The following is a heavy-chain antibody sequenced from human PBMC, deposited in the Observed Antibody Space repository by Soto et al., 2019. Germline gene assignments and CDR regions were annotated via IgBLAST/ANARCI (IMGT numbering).Heavy chain of an antibody. V-gene: IGHV3-23*01. D-gene: IGHD3-10*01. Sequence: PGGSLRLSCAASGFSFSSFAMSWVRQAPGKGLEWVSAVIYSGGTTYYVDSVKGRFTISRDNSRNTLYLQMEGLRAEDTALYYCAKSRGRLLWLREICYFDKWGQGTPVTVSS. J-gene: IGHJ4*02. CDR2: VIYSGGTT. CDR1: GFSFSSFA. CDR3: AKSRGRLLWLREICYFDK.